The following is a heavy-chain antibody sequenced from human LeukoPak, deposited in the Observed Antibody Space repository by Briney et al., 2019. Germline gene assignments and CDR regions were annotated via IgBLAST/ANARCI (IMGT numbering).Heavy chain of an antibody. CDR3: ATEGKTRTWNYYQAKPAY. Sequence: GGSLRLSCAASGFTFSSYAMHWVRQAPGKGLEWVAVISYDGSNKYYADSVKGRFTISRDNSKNTLYLQMNSLRAEDTAVYYCATEGKTRTWNYYQAKPAYWGQGTLVTVSS. CDR2: ISYDGSNK. D-gene: IGHD1-7*01. CDR1: GFTFSSYA. J-gene: IGHJ4*02. V-gene: IGHV3-30*04.